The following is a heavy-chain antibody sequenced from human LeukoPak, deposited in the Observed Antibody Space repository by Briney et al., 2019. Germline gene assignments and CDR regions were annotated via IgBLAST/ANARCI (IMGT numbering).Heavy chain of an antibody. D-gene: IGHD5-12*01. CDR3: ASGAEGYVFDP. J-gene: IGHJ5*02. V-gene: IGHV3-48*01. Sequence: GGSLRLSCAVSGFTFSSYSMNWVRQAPGKGPEWVSYISSSSSTMYYADSVKGRFTISRDNAKNSLYLQMNSLRAEDTAVYYCASGAEGYVFDPWGQGTLVTVSS. CDR1: GFTFSSYS. CDR2: ISSSSSTM.